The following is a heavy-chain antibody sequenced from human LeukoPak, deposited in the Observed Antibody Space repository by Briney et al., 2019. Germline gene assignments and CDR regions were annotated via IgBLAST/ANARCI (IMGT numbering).Heavy chain of an antibody. J-gene: IGHJ4*02. CDR3: ARVGGQGSLDY. CDR1: GGSISDYY. CDR2: MYYSGST. V-gene: IGHV4-59*01. Sequence: RPSETLSLTCTVSGGSISDYYWSWIRQPPGKGLEWIGYMYYSGSTNYNPSPKSRVTIFIDTSKNQFSLKLSSVTAADTAVYYCARVGGQGSLDYWGQGTLVTVSS. D-gene: IGHD3-10*01.